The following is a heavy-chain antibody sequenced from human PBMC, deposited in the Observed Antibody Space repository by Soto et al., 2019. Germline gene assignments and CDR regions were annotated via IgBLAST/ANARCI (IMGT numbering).Heavy chain of an antibody. CDR2: TIPIFDTP. CDR1: VGTFGNFG. Sequence: QMQLVQSGAEVKKPGSSVRVSCKASVGTFGNFGISWVRQAPGQGLEWMGGTIPIFDTPHYAEKFRDRVTISSDATSTAYLELTSLTSEDTATYSCARDREDGSGTKYNWFDSWGQGTLVTVSS. J-gene: IGHJ5*01. CDR3: ARDREDGSGTKYNWFDS. V-gene: IGHV1-69*01. D-gene: IGHD3-10*01.